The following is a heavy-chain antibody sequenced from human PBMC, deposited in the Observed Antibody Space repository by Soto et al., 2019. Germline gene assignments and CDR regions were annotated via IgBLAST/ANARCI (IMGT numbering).Heavy chain of an antibody. Sequence: GASVKVSCKASGYTFTGYYMHWVRQAPGQGLEWMGWINPNSGGTNYAQKFQGWVTMTRDTSISTAYMELSRLRSDDTAVYYCARVGGVIDXVESPDWFDPWGQGTLVTVSS. V-gene: IGHV1-2*04. D-gene: IGHD3-9*01. CDR2: INPNSGGT. CDR3: ARVGGVIDXVESPDWFDP. CDR1: GYTFTGYY. J-gene: IGHJ5*02.